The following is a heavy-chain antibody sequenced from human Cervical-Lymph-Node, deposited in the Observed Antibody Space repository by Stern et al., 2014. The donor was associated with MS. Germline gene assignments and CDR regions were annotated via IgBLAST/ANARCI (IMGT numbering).Heavy chain of an antibody. D-gene: IGHD3-10*01. J-gene: IGHJ5*02. CDR3: ARDCKLRRFGSRGWFDP. Sequence: VQLVESGAEVKKPGASVKVSCKASGYTFTSYDINWVRQATGQGLEWMGWMNPTSGNTGYAQKFQGRVTMTRNTSISTAYMELSSLRSEDTAVYYCARDCKLRRFGSRGWFDPWGQGTLVTVSS. V-gene: IGHV1-8*01. CDR1: GYTFTSYD. CDR2: MNPTSGNT.